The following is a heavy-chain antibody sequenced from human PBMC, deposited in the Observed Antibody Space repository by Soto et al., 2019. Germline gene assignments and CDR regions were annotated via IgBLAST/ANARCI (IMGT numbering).Heavy chain of an antibody. J-gene: IGHJ4*02. D-gene: IGHD3-10*01. CDR2: MNPNSGNT. Sequence: QVQLVQSGAEVKKPGASVKVSCKASGYTFTSYDINWVRQATGQGLEWMGWMNPNSGNTGYAQKFQGRVTMTRNTYISTAYMELSSLRSEDTAVYYCARELSYYGSGSHYYFDYWGQGTLVTVSS. V-gene: IGHV1-8*01. CDR3: ARELSYYGSGSHYYFDY. CDR1: GYTFTSYD.